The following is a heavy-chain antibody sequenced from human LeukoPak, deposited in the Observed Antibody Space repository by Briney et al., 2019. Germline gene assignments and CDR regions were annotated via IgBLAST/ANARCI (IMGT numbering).Heavy chain of an antibody. CDR1: GYTFTSYY. CDR3: ARTYDSGWYGGS. Sequence: ASVKVSCKASGYTFTSYYMHWVRQAPGQGLEWMGWINPNSGGTHYAQKFQGRVSMTRDTSISTAYMELSMLRSDDTAVYYCARTYDSGWYGGSWGQGTLVTVSS. V-gene: IGHV1-2*02. CDR2: INPNSGGT. J-gene: IGHJ5*02. D-gene: IGHD6-19*01.